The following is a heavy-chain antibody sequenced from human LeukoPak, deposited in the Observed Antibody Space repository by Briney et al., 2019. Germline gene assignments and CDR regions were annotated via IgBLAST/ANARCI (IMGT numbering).Heavy chain of an antibody. J-gene: IGHJ5*02. V-gene: IGHV3-74*01. CDR2: INNDGSST. CDR1: GFTFSSYW. CDR3: ARAGYCSRTSCYHWFDP. Sequence: PGGSLRLSCAASGFTFSSYWMHWVRQAPGKGLVWVSRINNDGSSTTYADSVKGRFTISRDNAKNTLYLQMNSLRAEDTAVYYCARAGYCSRTSCYHWFDPWGQGTLVTVSS. D-gene: IGHD2-2*03.